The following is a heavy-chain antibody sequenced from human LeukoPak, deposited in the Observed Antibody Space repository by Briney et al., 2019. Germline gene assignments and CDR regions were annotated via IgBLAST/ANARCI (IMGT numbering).Heavy chain of an antibody. J-gene: IGHJ5*02. CDR1: GYSFTSYW. V-gene: IGHV5-51*01. CDR2: IYPGDSDT. CDR3: ARGGRSGYSSSGFNKFDP. Sequence: GESLKISCKGSGYSFTSYWIGWVRQMPGKGLEWMGIIYPGDSDTRYSPSFQGQVAISADKSISTAYLQWSSLKASDTAMYYCARGGRSGYSSSGFNKFDPWGQGTLVTVSS. D-gene: IGHD6-13*01.